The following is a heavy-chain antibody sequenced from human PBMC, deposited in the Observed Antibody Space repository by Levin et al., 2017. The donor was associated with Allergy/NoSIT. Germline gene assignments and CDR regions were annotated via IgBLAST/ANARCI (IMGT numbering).Heavy chain of an antibody. D-gene: IGHD3-3*01. CDR1: GDSISRGFYY. V-gene: IGHV4-61*02. CDR2: IYVTGST. CDR3: ARDLEGFSGDKPYCYMDV. Sequence: LRLSCSVSGDSISRGFYYWSWIRQPAGGGLEWIGRIYVTGSTTYSPSLKSRVTISLDRSKDQVSLKSNSVTAADTAVYYCARDLEGFSGDKPYCYMDVWGKGTTVTVSS. J-gene: IGHJ6*03.